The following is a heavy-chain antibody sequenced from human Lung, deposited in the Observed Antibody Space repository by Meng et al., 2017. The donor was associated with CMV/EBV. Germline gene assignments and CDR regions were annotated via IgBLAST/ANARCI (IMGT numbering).Heavy chain of an antibody. V-gene: IGHV3-21*01. J-gene: IGHJ4*02. CDR3: ARDWGLRPADIDY. CDR2: ITNGKNYI. Sequence: RPXCPPPGSPFSSYSMSWVRQAPGKGLEWVSSITNGKNYIFYADSVKGRFTISRDNAKNSMYLQMNSLRAEDTAVYYCARDWGLRPADIDYWGQGALVTVSS. D-gene: IGHD2-21*02. CDR1: GSPFSSYS.